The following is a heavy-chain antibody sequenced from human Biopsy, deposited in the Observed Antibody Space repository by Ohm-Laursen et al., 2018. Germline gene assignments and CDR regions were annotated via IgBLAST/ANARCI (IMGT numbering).Heavy chain of an antibody. CDR1: GDAFLGYY. CDR3: ARDLLEWSLPS. D-gene: IGHD3-3*01. Sequence: SVKVSCKTSGDAFLGYYLHWVRQAPGQGLEWIGSIYPNSGDTDFAQKFQGRVSMTRDTSVSTAYLELSSLRSDDTAIYYCARDLLEWSLPSWGQGTLVTVSS. J-gene: IGHJ4*02. CDR2: IYPNSGDT. V-gene: IGHV1-2*02.